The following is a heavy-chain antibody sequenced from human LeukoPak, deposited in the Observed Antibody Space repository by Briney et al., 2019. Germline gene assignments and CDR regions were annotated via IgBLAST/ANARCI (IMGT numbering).Heavy chain of an antibody. D-gene: IGHD6-13*01. CDR1: GFTFSSYD. CDR2: IDTAGDT. CDR3: AKDRIAAAGTSRIYYYYYGMDV. Sequence: GGSLRLSCAASGFTFSSYDMHWVRQATGKGLEWVSAIDTAGDTYYPGSVKGRFTISRDNSKNTLYLQMNSLRAEDTAVYYCAKDRIAAAGTSRIYYYYYGMDVWGQGTTVTVSS. V-gene: IGHV3-13*01. J-gene: IGHJ6*02.